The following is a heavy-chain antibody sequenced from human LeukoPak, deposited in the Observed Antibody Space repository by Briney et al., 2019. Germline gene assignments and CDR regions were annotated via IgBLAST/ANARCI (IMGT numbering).Heavy chain of an antibody. CDR3: TTGGDLEWLFDYYFDY. CDR1: GFTFSGSA. CDR2: IRSKANSYAT. J-gene: IGHJ4*02. D-gene: IGHD3-3*01. V-gene: IGHV3-73*01. Sequence: GGSLRLSCAASGFTFSGSAMHWVRQASGKGLEWVGRIRSKANSYATAYAASVKGRFTISRDDSKNTLYLQMNSLKTEDTAVYYCTTGGDLEWLFDYYFDYWGQGTLVTVSS.